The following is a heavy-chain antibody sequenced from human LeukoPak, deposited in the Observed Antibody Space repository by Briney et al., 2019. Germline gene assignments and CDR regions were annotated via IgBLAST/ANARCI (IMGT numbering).Heavy chain of an antibody. CDR1: GGTFSSYA. Sequence: SVKVSCKASGGTFSSYAISWVRQAPGQGLEWMGRIIPIFGTADYAQKFQGRVTITTDESTSTAYMELSSLRSEDTAVYYCARGNGGSYYIDYWGQGTLVTVSS. J-gene: IGHJ4*02. CDR2: IIPIFGTA. V-gene: IGHV1-69*05. CDR3: ARGNGGSYYIDY. D-gene: IGHD1-26*01.